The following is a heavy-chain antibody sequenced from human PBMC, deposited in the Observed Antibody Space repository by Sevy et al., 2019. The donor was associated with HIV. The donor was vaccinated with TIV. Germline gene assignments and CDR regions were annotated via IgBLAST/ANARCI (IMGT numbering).Heavy chain of an antibody. Sequence: SETLSLTCTVSGGSISSSSYYWGWIRQHPGKGLEWIGSIYYSGSTYYNPSLKSRVTISVDTSKNQFSLKLSSVTAADTAVYYCATTDVRGDNWFDPWGQGTLVTVSS. D-gene: IGHD3-10*02. CDR1: GGSISSSSYY. CDR2: IYYSGST. CDR3: ATTDVRGDNWFDP. V-gene: IGHV4-39*01. J-gene: IGHJ5*02.